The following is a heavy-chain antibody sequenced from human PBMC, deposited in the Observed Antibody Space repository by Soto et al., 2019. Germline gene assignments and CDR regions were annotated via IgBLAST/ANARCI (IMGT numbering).Heavy chain of an antibody. CDR1: GGSISSYY. D-gene: IGHD3-10*01. CDR2: IYYSGST. J-gene: IGHJ3*02. V-gene: IGHV4-59*01. CDR3: ARVWGGAFDI. Sequence: QVQLQESGPGLVKPSETLSLTCTVSGGSISSYYWSWIRQPPGKGLEWIGYIYYSGSTNYNPSLKSRVNISVDTSKDQFSLKLRSVTAAGTAVYYCARVWGGAFDIWGQGTMVTVSS.